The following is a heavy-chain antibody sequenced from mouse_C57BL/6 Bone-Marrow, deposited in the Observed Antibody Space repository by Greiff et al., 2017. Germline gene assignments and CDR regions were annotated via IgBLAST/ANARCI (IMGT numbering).Heavy chain of an antibody. CDR3: ASHYGNYVWYFDV. CDR2: IDPSDSYT. J-gene: IGHJ1*03. Sequence: VQLQQPGAELVMPGASVKLSCKASGYTFTSYWMHWVKQRPGQGLEWIGEIDPSDSYTNYNQKFKGKSTLTVDKSSSTAYMQLSSLTSEDSAVYYCASHYGNYVWYFDVWGTGTTVTVSS. D-gene: IGHD2-1*01. V-gene: IGHV1-69*01. CDR1: GYTFTSYW.